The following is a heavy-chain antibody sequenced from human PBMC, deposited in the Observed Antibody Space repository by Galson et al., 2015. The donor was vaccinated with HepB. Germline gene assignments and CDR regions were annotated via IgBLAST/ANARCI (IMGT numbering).Heavy chain of an antibody. D-gene: IGHD6-13*01. J-gene: IGHJ5*02. CDR1: GFTFSNAW. CDR3: TTERAAAAPGWFDP. V-gene: IGHV3-15*01. CDR2: IKSKTDGGTT. Sequence: LSCAASGFTFSNAWMSWVRQAPGKGLEWVGRIKSKTDGGTTDYAAPVKGRFTTSRDDSKNTLYLQMNSLKTEDTAVYYCTTERAAAAPGWFDPWGQGTLVTVSS.